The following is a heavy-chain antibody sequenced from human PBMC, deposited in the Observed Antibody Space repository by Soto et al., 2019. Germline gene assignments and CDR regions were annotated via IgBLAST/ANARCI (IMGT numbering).Heavy chain of an antibody. CDR3: ARGPRGLYHHDY. J-gene: IGHJ4*02. D-gene: IGHD2-2*01. CDR1: GFTFSGDW. Sequence: EVQLVESGGGLVQPGGSLRLSCVASGFTFSGDWMHWVHQGAGKGLVWLSRINMDGTTTNYADSVKGRFTISRDNAKNTLYLQMNSLRVDDTAVYYCARGPRGLYHHDYWGQGALVTVS. CDR2: INMDGTTT. V-gene: IGHV3-74*01.